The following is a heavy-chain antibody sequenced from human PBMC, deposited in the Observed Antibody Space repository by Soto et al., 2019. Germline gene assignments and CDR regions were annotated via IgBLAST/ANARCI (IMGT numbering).Heavy chain of an antibody. CDR3: AREPTDHYYDSSGPDSFDI. CDR2: IYYSGST. CDR1: GGSISSGGYY. J-gene: IGHJ3*02. Sequence: SETLSLTCTVSGGSISSGGYYWSWIRQHPGKGLEWIGYIYYSGSTYYNPSLKSRVTISVDTSKNQFSLKLSSVTAADTAVYYCAREPTDHYYDSSGPDSFDIWGTAIMVTVSS. V-gene: IGHV4-31*03. D-gene: IGHD3-22*01.